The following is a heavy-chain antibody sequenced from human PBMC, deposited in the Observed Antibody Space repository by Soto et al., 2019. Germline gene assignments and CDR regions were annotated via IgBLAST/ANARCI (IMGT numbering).Heavy chain of an antibody. V-gene: IGHV1-69*01. J-gene: IGHJ2*01. CDR3: ARDVCETTSCSNPRGYFDR. CDR2: IIPRFATT. Sequence: QVQLVHSGIEVRKPGSSVKVSCKASGGLLSTYAITWVRQAPGQGLERVGGIIPRFATTQYAQKFQGTVASTADASTNTAYVELSRQRYEDTAVYYCARDVCETTSCSNPRGYFDRWGRGTLVVVSS. D-gene: IGHD2-2*01. CDR1: GGLLSTYA.